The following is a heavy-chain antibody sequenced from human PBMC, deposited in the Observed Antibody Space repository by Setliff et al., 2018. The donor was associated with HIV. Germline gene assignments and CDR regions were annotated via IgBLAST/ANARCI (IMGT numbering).Heavy chain of an antibody. J-gene: IGHJ3*02. CDR3: ALVGGITVPPDGFDI. V-gene: IGHV3-74*01. CDR1: GFTFNNYW. Sequence: PGGSLRLSCAASGFTFNNYWMNWVRQVPGKGQVWVARISPDGRSTTHADAVKGRFTISRDNAKSTLYLHMNSLRAEDTSVYHCALVGGITVPPDGFDIWGQGTMGTVSS. CDR2: ISPDGRST. D-gene: IGHD3-22*01.